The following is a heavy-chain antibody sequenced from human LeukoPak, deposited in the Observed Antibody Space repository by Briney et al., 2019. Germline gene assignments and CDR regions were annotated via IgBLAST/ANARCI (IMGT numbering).Heavy chain of an antibody. V-gene: IGHV2-70*11. D-gene: IGHD2-21*02. CDR2: IDWDDDK. CDR1: GFSLSTSGMC. CDR3: ARGPYCGGDCAIDY. Sequence: SGPALVKPTQTLTLTCTFSGFSLSTSGMCVSWIRQPPGKALEWLARIDWDDDKYYSTSLKTRLTISKDTSKNPVVLTMTNMDPVDTATYYCARGPYCGGDCAIDYWGQGTLVTVSS. J-gene: IGHJ4*02.